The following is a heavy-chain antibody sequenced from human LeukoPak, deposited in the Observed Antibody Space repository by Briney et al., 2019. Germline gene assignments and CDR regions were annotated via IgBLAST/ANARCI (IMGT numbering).Heavy chain of an antibody. D-gene: IGHD3-16*02. CDR2: FDPEDGET. CDR1: GYTLTELS. Sequence: ASVKVSCKVSGYTLTELSMHWVRQAPGKGLEWMGGFDPEDGETIYAQKFQGRVTMTEDTSTDTAYMELSSLRSEDTAVYYCATDSQSPGVSLSYYYGMDVWGQGTTVTVSS. J-gene: IGHJ6*02. V-gene: IGHV1-24*01. CDR3: ATDSQSPGVSLSYYYGMDV.